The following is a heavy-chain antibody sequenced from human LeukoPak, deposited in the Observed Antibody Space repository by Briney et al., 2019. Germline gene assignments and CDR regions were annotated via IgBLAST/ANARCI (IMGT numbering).Heavy chain of an antibody. CDR2: IYTSGST. D-gene: IGHD6-19*01. Sequence: SETLSLTCTVSGGSISSYYWSWIRQPAGKGLEWIGRIYTSGSTNYNPSLKSRVTMSVDTSKNQFSLELSSVTAADTAVYYCARSGSAGNYYYYGMDVWGQGTTVTVSS. J-gene: IGHJ6*02. CDR1: GGSISSYY. CDR3: ARSGSAGNYYYYGMDV. V-gene: IGHV4-4*07.